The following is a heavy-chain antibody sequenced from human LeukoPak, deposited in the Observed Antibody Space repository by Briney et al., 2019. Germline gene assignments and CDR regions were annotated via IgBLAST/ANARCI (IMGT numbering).Heavy chain of an antibody. CDR1: GGSFSGYY. Sequence: SETLFLTCAVYGGSFSGYYWSWIRQPPGKGLEWIGEINHSGSTNYNPSLKSRVTISVDTSKNQFSLKLSSVTAADTAVYYCARVRRVWVDSGVYCSGGSCYGPLDYWGQGTLVTVSS. D-gene: IGHD2-15*01. V-gene: IGHV4-34*01. CDR3: ARVRRVWVDSGVYCSGGSCYGPLDY. J-gene: IGHJ4*02. CDR2: INHSGST.